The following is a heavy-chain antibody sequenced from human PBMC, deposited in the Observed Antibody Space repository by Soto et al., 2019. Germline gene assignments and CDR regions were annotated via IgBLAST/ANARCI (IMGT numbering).Heavy chain of an antibody. CDR2: ISGSGGST. CDR1: GFTFSSYA. J-gene: IGHJ6*02. Sequence: GGSLRLSCAASGFTFSSYAMSWVRQAPGKGLEWVSAISGSGGSTYYADSVKGRFTISRDNSKNTLYLQMNSLRAEDTAVYYCAKSTSLSSGYYFRHLSMDVWGQGTTVTVSS. V-gene: IGHV3-23*01. CDR3: AKSTSLSSGYYFRHLSMDV. D-gene: IGHD3-22*01.